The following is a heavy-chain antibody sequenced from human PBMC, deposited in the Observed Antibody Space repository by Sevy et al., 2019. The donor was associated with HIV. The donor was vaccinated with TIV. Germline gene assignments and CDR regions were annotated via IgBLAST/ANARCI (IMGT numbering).Heavy chain of an antibody. V-gene: IGHV3-21*01. J-gene: IGHJ5*02. CDR1: GFTFSSYT. CDR2: ISHDTTYI. CDR3: ARGTITTFHNWFDP. Sequence: GEPLKISCAASGFTFSSYTLNWVRQAPGKGLEWVSSISHDTTYIYYTDSVKGRFTISRDNAKNSLYLQMNSLRAEDTAVYYCARGTITTFHNWFDPWGQGTLVTVSS. D-gene: IGHD3-10*02.